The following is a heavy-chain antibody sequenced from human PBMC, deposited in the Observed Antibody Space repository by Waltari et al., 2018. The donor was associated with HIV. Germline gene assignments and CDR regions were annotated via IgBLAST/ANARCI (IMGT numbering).Heavy chain of an antibody. J-gene: IGHJ4*02. D-gene: IGHD3-10*01. CDR2: IYYSGST. V-gene: IGHV4-59*01. CDR3: EREGQGGSGSYGGYFDY. CDR1: GGSISSYY. Sequence: QVQLQESGPGLVKPSETLSLTCTVSGGSISSYYWSWIRQPPGKGLEWIGYIYYSGSTNYNPSLKSRVTISVDTSKNQFSLKLSSVTAADTAVYYCEREGQGGSGSYGGYFDYWGQGTLVTVSS.